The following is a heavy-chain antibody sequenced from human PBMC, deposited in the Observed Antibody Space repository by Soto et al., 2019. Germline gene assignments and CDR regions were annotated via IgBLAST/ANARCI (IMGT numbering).Heavy chain of an antibody. CDR3: ARGGCGNHDYFHY. CDR2: IWYDGSNK. D-gene: IGHD3-16*01. V-gene: IGHV3-33*01. J-gene: IGHJ4*02. Sequence: QVQLVESGGGVVQPGRSLRLSCAASGFTFSSYGMHWVRQAPGKGLEWVAVIWYDGSNKYYADSVKGRFTISRDNSKHTLYLQMNSLSADDTAVYYCARGGCGNHDYFHYWGQGTLVTVSS. CDR1: GFTFSSYG.